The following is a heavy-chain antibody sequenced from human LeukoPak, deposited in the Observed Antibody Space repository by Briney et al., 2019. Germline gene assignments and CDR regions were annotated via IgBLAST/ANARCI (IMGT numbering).Heavy chain of an antibody. V-gene: IGHV3-74*01. CDR1: GFTFSSYW. Sequence: GGSLRLSCAASGFTFSSYWIHWVRQAPGKGLVWVSRIDTDGSNTNYADSVKGRFTISRDNSKNTLYLQMNSLRAEDTAVYYCAKGHWFDPWGQGTLVTVSS. CDR3: AKGHWFDP. J-gene: IGHJ5*02. CDR2: IDTDGSNT.